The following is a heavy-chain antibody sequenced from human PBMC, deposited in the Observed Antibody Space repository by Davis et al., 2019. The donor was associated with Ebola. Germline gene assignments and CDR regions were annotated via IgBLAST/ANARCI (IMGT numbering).Heavy chain of an antibody. CDR1: GYTFTFYA. V-gene: IGHV1-3*01. Sequence: AASVTVSCKASGYTFTFYAMHWLRQAPGQRLEWMGWINAGNSNPTYSQKFQGRVTITRDTSASTAYMELGSLRSEDTAVYYCARLRGPSWYFDLWGRGTLVTVSS. J-gene: IGHJ2*01. CDR3: ARLRGPSWYFDL. CDR2: INAGNSNP. D-gene: IGHD3-16*01.